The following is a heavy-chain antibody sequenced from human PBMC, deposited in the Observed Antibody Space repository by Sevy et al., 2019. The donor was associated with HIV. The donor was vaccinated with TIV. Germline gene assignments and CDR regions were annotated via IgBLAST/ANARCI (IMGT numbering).Heavy chain of an antibody. J-gene: IGHJ6*03. V-gene: IGHV3-23*01. CDR1: GFSFDSYG. CDR3: GQGGGGHYDPDEIGYYFYYYNMDV. CDR2: ISGSGTRT. Sequence: GGSLRLSCAVSGFSFDSYGMTWVRQAPGKGLEWVSGISGSGTRTYYANSVKGRFIISRDNSKNTLYLQMNSLSSEDTGIYYWGQGGGGHYDPDEIGYYFYYYNMDVWGKGTTVTVSS. D-gene: IGHD3-22*01.